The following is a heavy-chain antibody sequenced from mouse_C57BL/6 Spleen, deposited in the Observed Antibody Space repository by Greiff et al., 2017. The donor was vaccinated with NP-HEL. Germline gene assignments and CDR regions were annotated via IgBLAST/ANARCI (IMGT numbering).Heavy chain of an antibody. CDR1: GFSLTSYG. CDR2: IWRGGST. Sequence: VQLMESGPGLVQPSQSLSITCTASGFSLTSYGVHWVRQSPGKGLEWLGVIWRGGSTDYNAAFISSLSISKDNSKSQVFFKMNSLQSDDAAIYYCARDGLRGYFDVWGTGTTVTVSS. J-gene: IGHJ1*03. CDR3: ARDGLRGYFDV. D-gene: IGHD3-1*01. V-gene: IGHV2-2*01.